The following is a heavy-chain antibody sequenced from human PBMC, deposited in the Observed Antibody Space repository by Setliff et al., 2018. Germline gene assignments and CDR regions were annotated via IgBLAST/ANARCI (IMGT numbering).Heavy chain of an antibody. CDR1: GYSFAKYA. CDR2: INAGNGNT. Sequence: GASVKVSCKASGYSFAKYALHWVRQAPGQRLEWMGWINAGNGNTKCSQNFQGRVTITRDTSASTAYVELSSLRSEDTAVYYCARGPLDFVVTPAAAKFDYWGQGTLVTVSS. V-gene: IGHV1-3*01. CDR3: ARGPLDFVVTPAAAKFDY. J-gene: IGHJ4*02. D-gene: IGHD2-2*01.